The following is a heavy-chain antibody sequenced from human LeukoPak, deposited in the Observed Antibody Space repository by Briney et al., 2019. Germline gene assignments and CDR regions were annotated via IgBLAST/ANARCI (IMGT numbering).Heavy chain of an antibody. CDR3: ARGEPRGYGSGSYYIPGYYYGMDV. J-gene: IGHJ6*02. CDR2: MNPNSGNT. Sequence: ASVKVSCKASGYTFTSYDINWVRQATGQGLEWMGWMNPNSGNTGYAQKFQGRVTMTRNTSISTAYMELSSLRSEDTAVYYCARGEPRGYGSGSYYIPGYYYGMDVWGQGTTVTVSS. D-gene: IGHD3-10*01. CDR1: GYTFTSYD. V-gene: IGHV1-8*01.